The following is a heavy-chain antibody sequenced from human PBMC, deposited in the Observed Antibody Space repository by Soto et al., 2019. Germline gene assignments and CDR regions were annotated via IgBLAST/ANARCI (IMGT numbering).Heavy chain of an antibody. D-gene: IGHD2-15*01. CDR3: AKDRRDIVVVVAATPDYNWFDP. Sequence: GGSLRLSCAASAFTFTNYAMSWVRQAPGKGLEWVSAISGSGGSTYYADSVKGRFTISRDNSKNTLYLQMNSLRAEDTAVYYCAKDRRDIVVVVAATPDYNWFDPWGQGTLVTVS. J-gene: IGHJ5*02. V-gene: IGHV3-23*01. CDR1: AFTFTNYA. CDR2: ISGSGGST.